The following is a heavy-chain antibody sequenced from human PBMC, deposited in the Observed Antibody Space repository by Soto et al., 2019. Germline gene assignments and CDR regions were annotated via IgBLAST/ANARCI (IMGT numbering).Heavy chain of an antibody. Sequence: PGESLEISCEGSGYSFTSYGISWMRQMPGKGLEWMGIIDPSDSNTRYSPSFQGQVTISADKSISTAFLQWSSLKAADSAMYYCARHLHSDSVHITPVSPDYWGQGTLVTVSS. D-gene: IGHD4-4*01. J-gene: IGHJ4*02. CDR2: IDPSDSNT. V-gene: IGHV5-51*01. CDR1: GYSFTSYG. CDR3: ARHLHSDSVHITPVSPDY.